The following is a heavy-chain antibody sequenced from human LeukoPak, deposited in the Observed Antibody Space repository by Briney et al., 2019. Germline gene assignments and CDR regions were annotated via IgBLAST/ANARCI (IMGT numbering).Heavy chain of an antibody. V-gene: IGHV4-39*07. CDR2: IYYSGST. Sequence: SETLSLTCTVSGGSISSSSYYWGWIRQPPGKGLEWIGSIYYSGSTYYNPSLKSRVTISVDTSKNQFSLKLSSVTAADTAVYYCAREGQDSSGYYYLDHWGQGTLATVSS. CDR1: GGSISSSSYY. CDR3: AREGQDSSGYYYLDH. J-gene: IGHJ4*02. D-gene: IGHD3-22*01.